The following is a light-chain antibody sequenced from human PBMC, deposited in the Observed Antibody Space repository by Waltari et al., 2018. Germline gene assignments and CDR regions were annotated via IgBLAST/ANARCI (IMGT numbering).Light chain of an antibody. J-gene: IGKJ4*01. V-gene: IGKV3-11*01. Sequence: EIVLPQSPATLSLSPGERATLSCRASQSVNNYLAWYQHKPGQAPRLLIYDASNRATGIPARFSGSQSGTDFSLTISSLEPEDLAVYYCQQRGSWPITFGGGTKVEIK. CDR1: QSVNNY. CDR3: QQRGSWPIT. CDR2: DAS.